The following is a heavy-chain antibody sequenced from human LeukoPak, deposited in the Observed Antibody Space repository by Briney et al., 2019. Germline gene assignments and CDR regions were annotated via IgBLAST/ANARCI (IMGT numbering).Heavy chain of an antibody. CDR1: GFTVSRNY. CDR3: ARDLGIAGTTHAFDI. Sequence: PGGSLRLSCAASGFTVSRNYMSWVRQAPGRGLECVSVIYGGGPTHYADSVKGRFTISRDTAKNTLYLQMNSLRGEHTAVYFCARDLGIAGTTHAFDIWGHGTMVTVSS. J-gene: IGHJ3*02. D-gene: IGHD1-14*01. V-gene: IGHV3-53*01. CDR2: IYGGGPT.